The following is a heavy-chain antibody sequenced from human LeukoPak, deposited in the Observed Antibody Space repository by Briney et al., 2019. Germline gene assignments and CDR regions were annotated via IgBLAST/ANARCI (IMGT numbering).Heavy chain of an antibody. CDR2: MNPNSGNT. Sequence: ASVKVSCKASGYTFTSYDINWVRQATGQGLEWMGWMNPNSGNTGYAQKFQGRVTMTRNTSISTAYMELSSLRSEDTAVYYRARGLDFQGEANFDYWGQGTLVTVSS. V-gene: IGHV1-8*01. CDR3: ARGLDFQGEANFDY. J-gene: IGHJ4*02. D-gene: IGHD3-16*01. CDR1: GYTFTSYD.